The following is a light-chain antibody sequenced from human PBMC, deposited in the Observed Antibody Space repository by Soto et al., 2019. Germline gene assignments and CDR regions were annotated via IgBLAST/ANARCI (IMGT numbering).Light chain of an antibody. CDR2: GAS. CDR3: QQSYNTPRT. CDR1: QSISRN. Sequence: IQMTQSPSSLSASVGDGVTITCRASQSISRNLNWYQQKPGTAPKLLMFGASTLQSGVPSRFSGSGSGTDFTLTITSLQPEDFATYYCQQSYNTPRTFGQGTKV. J-gene: IGKJ1*01. V-gene: IGKV1-39*01.